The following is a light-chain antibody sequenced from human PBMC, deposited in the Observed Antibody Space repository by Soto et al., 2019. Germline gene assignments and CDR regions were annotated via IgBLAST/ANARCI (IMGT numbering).Light chain of an antibody. V-gene: IGKV3-15*01. CDR1: QSVSSSY. CDR2: HAS. J-gene: IGKJ1*01. CDR3: QQYNNWPPWT. Sequence: EIVLTQSPFTLSLSPVERATLSCIASQSVSSSYLAWYQQKPGQAPRLLIYHASARATGIPARFSGSGSGTEFTLTISGLQSEDFAVYYCQQYNNWPPWTFGQGTKVDIK.